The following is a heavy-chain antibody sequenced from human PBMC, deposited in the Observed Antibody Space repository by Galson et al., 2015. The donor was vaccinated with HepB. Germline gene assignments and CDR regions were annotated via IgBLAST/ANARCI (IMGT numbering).Heavy chain of an antibody. J-gene: IGHJ6*02. Sequence: SLRLSCAASGFTFTSYAMSWVRQAPGKGLEWVSGIIGSGGSTYSADSVEGRFTISRDNSRNTLFLQMNNVRAEDTAVYYCAKRRGRMFQFSNHYSYYAMDVWGQGTTVTVSS. CDR3: AKRRGRMFQFSNHYSYYAMDV. CDR2: IIGSGGST. D-gene: IGHD3-10*02. V-gene: IGHV3-23*01. CDR1: GFTFTSYA.